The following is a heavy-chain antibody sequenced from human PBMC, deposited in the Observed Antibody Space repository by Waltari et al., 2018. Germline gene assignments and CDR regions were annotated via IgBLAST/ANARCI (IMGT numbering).Heavy chain of an antibody. D-gene: IGHD3-9*01. CDR3: AKDIPNYDILTGYPPTDMDV. CDR2: ISGSGGST. Sequence: EVQLLESGGGLVQPGGSLRLSCAASGFTFSSYAMSWVRQAPGKGLEWVSAISGSGGSTYYADSGKGRFTNSRDNSKNTLYLQMNSLRAEDTAVYYCAKDIPNYDILTGYPPTDMDVWGQGTTVTVSS. CDR1: GFTFSSYA. J-gene: IGHJ6*02. V-gene: IGHV3-23*01.